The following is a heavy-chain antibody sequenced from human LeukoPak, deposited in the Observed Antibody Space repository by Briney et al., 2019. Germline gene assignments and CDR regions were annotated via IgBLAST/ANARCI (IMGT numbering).Heavy chain of an antibody. V-gene: IGHV3-23*01. CDR2: ISGSGGST. CDR1: GFTFSSYA. CDR3: AKGDYYDSSGYSLFDY. J-gene: IGHJ4*02. Sequence: PGGSLRLSYAASGFTFSSYAMSWVRQAPGKGLEWVSAISGSGGSTYYADSVKGRFTISRDNSKNTLYLQMNSLRAEDTAVYYCAKGDYYDSSGYSLFDYWGQGTLVTVSS. D-gene: IGHD3-22*01.